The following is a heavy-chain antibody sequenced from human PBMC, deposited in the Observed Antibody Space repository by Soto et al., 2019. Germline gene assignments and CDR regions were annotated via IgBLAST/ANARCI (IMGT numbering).Heavy chain of an antibody. D-gene: IGHD3-10*01. V-gene: IGHV3-23*01. J-gene: IGHJ5*02. CDR2: ISGSGGST. Sequence: GGSLRLSCAASGFTFSSYAMSWVRQAPGKGLEWVSAISGSGGSTYYADSVKGRFTISRDNSKNTLYLQMNSLRAEDTAVYYCAKGARSGSYPPPKNWFDPWGQGTLVTVSS. CDR1: GFTFSSYA. CDR3: AKGARSGSYPPPKNWFDP.